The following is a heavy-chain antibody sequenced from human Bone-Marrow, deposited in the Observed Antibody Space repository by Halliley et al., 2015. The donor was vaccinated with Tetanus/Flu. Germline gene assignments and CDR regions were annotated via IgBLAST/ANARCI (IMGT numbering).Heavy chain of an antibody. CDR1: GFIFSVYA. Sequence: SLRLSCAGSGFIFSVYAMSWVRQAPGKGLEWIAFLSDGDGDPQYYADSVKGRFTISRDNSKNTVYLQMNSLRADDTAVYYCAKDPWTVTHTGYFDSLGRGTLVTVSS. D-gene: IGHD4-4*01. CDR2: LSDGDGDP. J-gene: IGHJ4*02. CDR3: AKDPWTVTHTGYFDS. V-gene: IGHV3-23*01.